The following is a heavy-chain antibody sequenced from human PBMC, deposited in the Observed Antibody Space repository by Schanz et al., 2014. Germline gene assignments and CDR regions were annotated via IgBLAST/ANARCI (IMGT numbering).Heavy chain of an antibody. CDR1: GFTFSDHW. J-gene: IGHJ4*02. D-gene: IGHD6-6*01. V-gene: IGHV4-31*02. CDR3: ARVGRSSSSPHGSSGDY. CDR2: IYFNGIT. Sequence: VQLVESGGALVQPGGSLRLSCSASGFTFSDHWMSWIRQHPGKGLEWIGYIYFNGITYYKPSLKARLIISVDTSKNQFSLKLSSVTAADTAVYYCARVGRSSSSPHGSSGDYWGQGTLVTVSS.